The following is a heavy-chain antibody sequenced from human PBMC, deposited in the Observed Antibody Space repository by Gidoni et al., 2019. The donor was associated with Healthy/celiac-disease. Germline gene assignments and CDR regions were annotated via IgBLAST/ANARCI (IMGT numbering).Heavy chain of an antibody. CDR1: GFTFSGSA. V-gene: IGHV3-73*02. CDR3: TYSGYYLYYFDY. CDR2: IRSKANSYAT. D-gene: IGHD3-22*01. J-gene: IGHJ4*02. Sequence: EVQLVEYGGGLVQPGGSLKLSCAASGFTFSGSAMHWVRQASGKGLEWVGRIRSKANSYATAYAASVKGRFTISRDDSKNTAYLQMNSLKTEDTAVYYCTYSGYYLYYFDYWGQGTLVTVSS.